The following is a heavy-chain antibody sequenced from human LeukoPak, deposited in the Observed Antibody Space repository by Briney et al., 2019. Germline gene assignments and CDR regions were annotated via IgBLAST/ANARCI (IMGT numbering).Heavy chain of an antibody. CDR3: ARHLNWFDP. CDR1: GYSFSTYW. J-gene: IGHJ5*02. Sequence: GESLKISCKGSGYSFSTYWIAWVRQMPGKGLEWMGIIYPGDSDTRYSPSFQGQVTISVDTSISTAYLQWSSLKASDTAMYYCARHLNWFDPWGQGTLVTVSS. V-gene: IGHV5-51*01. CDR2: IYPGDSDT.